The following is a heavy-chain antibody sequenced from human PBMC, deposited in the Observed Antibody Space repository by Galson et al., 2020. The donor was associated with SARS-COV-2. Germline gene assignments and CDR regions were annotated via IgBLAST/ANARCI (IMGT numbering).Heavy chain of an antibody. CDR2: IWSNGINK. D-gene: IGHD3-22*01. CDR3: TTSIIVPGTLDY. CDR1: GFTFSTYA. J-gene: IGHJ4*02. Sequence: GGSLRLSCAASGFTFSTYAMHWVRQAPGKGLEWVAVIWSNGINKYYVDSVKGRFTISRDNSKNTVNLQMNNLGAEDTAVYYCTTSIIVPGTLDYWGEGALVSVSS. V-gene: IGHV3-33*01.